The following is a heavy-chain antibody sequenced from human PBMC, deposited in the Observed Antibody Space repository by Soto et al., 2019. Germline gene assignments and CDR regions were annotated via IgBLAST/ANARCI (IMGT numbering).Heavy chain of an antibody. CDR2: IYPGDSDT. CDR3: ARGYCTTTICDPWFDP. D-gene: IGHD2-2*01. V-gene: IGHV5-51*01. CDR1: GYSFTSYL. Sequence: GESLKISCTGVGYSFTSYLIGWVRPMRGKRLEWMVTIYPGDSDTRYSPSCQGKVTISADKSITTAYLQWSSLKASDTAMYYCARGYCTTTICDPWFDPWGQGTLVTVS. J-gene: IGHJ5*02.